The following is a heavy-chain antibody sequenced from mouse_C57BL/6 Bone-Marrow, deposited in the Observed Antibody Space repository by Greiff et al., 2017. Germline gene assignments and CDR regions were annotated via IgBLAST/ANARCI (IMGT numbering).Heavy chain of an antibody. Sequence: QVQLQQSGAELVRPGTSVKVSCKASGYAFTNYLIEWVKQRPGQGLEWIVVINPRSGGTNYNEKFKGKATLTADQSSSTAYMQLSSLTSEDSSVYFCARWSYGSSPWFAYWGQGTLVTVSA. CDR1: GYAFTNYL. CDR2: INPRSGGT. J-gene: IGHJ3*01. D-gene: IGHD1-1*01. V-gene: IGHV1-54*01. CDR3: ARWSYGSSPWFAY.